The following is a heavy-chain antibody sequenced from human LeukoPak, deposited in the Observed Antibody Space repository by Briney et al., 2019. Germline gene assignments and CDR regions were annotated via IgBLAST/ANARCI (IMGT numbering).Heavy chain of an antibody. D-gene: IGHD1-26*01. J-gene: IGHJ4*02. CDR3: ARGGGYYSY. Sequence: ETLSLTCAVYGGSFSGYYWSWVRQAPGKGLEWVANIKEEKYYVDSVKGRFTISRDNAKNSLYLQMNSLRVEDTAVYYCARGGGYYSYWGQGTLVTVSS. V-gene: IGHV3-7*01. CDR1: GGSFSGYY. CDR2: IKEEK.